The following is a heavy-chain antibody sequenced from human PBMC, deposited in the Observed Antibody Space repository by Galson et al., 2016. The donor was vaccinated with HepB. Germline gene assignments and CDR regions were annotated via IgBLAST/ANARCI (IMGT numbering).Heavy chain of an antibody. D-gene: IGHD1-26*01. CDR2: ILDNGETT. J-gene: IGHJ4*02. CDR3: ARAAQWESDF. V-gene: IGHV3-23*01. CDR1: EFIFSAYA. Sequence: SLRLSCAGSEFIFSAYAMTWVRQVPGQGLEWVSGILDNGETTYYAGSVKGRFTISRDNFKDMLYLQMNNLRADDTAVYYCARAAQWESDFWGQGTLVIVSS.